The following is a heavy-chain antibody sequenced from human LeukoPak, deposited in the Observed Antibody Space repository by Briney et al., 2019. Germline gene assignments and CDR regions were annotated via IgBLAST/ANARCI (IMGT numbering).Heavy chain of an antibody. D-gene: IGHD6-13*01. Sequence: SGGSLRLSCAASGFTVSSNYMSWVRQAPGKGLEWVSVIYSGGSTYYADSVKGRFTISRDNSKNTLYLQMNSLRAEDTAVYYCARDHRAAAGTEFPAFFDYWGQGTLVTVSS. J-gene: IGHJ4*02. CDR2: IYSGGST. CDR3: ARDHRAAAGTEFPAFFDY. CDR1: GFTVSSNY. V-gene: IGHV3-53*01.